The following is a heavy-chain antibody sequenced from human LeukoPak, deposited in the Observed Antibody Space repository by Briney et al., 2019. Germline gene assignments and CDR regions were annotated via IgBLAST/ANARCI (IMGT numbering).Heavy chain of an antibody. Sequence: GASVKVSCKASGYTFTGYYMHWVRQAPGQGLEWMGWINPNSGGTNYAQKFQGRVTMTRDTSISTAYMELSRLRSDDTAVYYCARARSSSWYGERLYYFDYWGQGTLVTVSS. CDR2: INPNSGGT. D-gene: IGHD6-13*01. CDR3: ARARSSSWYGERLYYFDY. CDR1: GYTFTGYY. J-gene: IGHJ4*02. V-gene: IGHV1-2*02.